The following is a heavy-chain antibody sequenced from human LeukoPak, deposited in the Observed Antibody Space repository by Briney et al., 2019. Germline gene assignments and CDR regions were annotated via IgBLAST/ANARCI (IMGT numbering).Heavy chain of an antibody. J-gene: IGHJ3*02. CDR3: ARDGPLYCSSTSCFANEDAFDI. D-gene: IGHD2-2*01. V-gene: IGHV4-39*02. Sequence: SETLSLTCTVSGGSISSSSYYWGWIRQPPGKGLEWIGSIYYSGSTYYNPSLKSRVTISVDTSKNQFSLKLSSVTAADTAVYYCARDGPLYCSSTSCFANEDAFDIWGQGTMVTVSS. CDR2: IYYSGST. CDR1: GGSISSSSYY.